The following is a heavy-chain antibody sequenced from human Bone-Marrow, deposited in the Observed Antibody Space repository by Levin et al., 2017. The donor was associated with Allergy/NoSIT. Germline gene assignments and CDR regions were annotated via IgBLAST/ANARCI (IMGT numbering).Heavy chain of an antibody. D-gene: IGHD3-16*02. V-gene: IGHV3-11*05. CDR3: ARDLLYYDYVWGSYRYNYWFDP. Sequence: KTGGSLRLSCAASGFTFSDYYMSWIRQAPGKGLEWVSYISSSSSYTNYADSVKGRFTISRDNAKNSLYLQMNSLRAEDTAVYYCARDLLYYDYVWGSYRYNYWFDPWGQGTLVTVSS. CDR2: ISSSSSYT. J-gene: IGHJ5*02. CDR1: GFTFSDYY.